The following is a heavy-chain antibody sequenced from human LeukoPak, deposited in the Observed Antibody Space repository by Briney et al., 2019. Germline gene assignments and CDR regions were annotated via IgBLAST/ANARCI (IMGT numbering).Heavy chain of an antibody. CDR2: IYTSGST. D-gene: IGHD2-2*01. J-gene: IGHJ3*02. Sequence: PSETLSLTCSVSGGSISSYHWSWIRQPAGKGLEWIGRIYTSGSTNYNPSLKSRVTMSVDTSKNQFSLKLSSVTAADTAVYYCARVPPMGYCSTTSCYQDAFDIWGQGTMVTASS. CDR3: ARVPPMGYCSTTSCYQDAFDI. CDR1: GGSISSYH. V-gene: IGHV4-4*07.